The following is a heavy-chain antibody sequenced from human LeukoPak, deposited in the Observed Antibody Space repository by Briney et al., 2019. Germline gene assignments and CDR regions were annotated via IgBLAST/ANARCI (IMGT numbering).Heavy chain of an antibody. CDR2: IYTSGST. D-gene: IGHD6-13*01. V-gene: IGHV4-61*02. Sequence: SQTLSLTCTVSGGSISSGSYYWSWIRQPAGKGLEWIGRIYTSGSTNYNPSLKSRVTVSVDTSKNQFSLKLSSVTAADTAVYYCARDSSSWYGAFDIWGQGTMVTVSS. CDR3: ARDSSSWYGAFDI. CDR1: GGSISSGSYY. J-gene: IGHJ3*02.